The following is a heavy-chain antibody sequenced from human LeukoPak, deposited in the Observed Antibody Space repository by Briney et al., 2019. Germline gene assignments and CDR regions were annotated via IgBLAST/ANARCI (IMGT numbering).Heavy chain of an antibody. D-gene: IGHD6-13*01. V-gene: IGHV5-51*01. CDR3: ARQDGGSSPDY. Sequence: GESLKISCKGSGYRFSTYWIGWVRQMPGKGLEWMGVIYPGDPNTTYRPSFQGQIPISADKTTSTAYLQWSSLKASDTAMYYCARQDGGSSPDYWGQGTLVTVSS. CDR2: IYPGDPNT. CDR1: GYRFSTYW. J-gene: IGHJ4*02.